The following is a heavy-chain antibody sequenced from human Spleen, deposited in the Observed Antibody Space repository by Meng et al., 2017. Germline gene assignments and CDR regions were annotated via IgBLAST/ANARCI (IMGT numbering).Heavy chain of an antibody. J-gene: IGHJ6*02. CDR2: IWYDGSDK. CDR3: ARTGHGTVMDV. V-gene: IGHV3-33*01. Sequence: GGSLRLSCAASGFSFSAYAMHWVRQAPGKGLEWVAVIWYDGSDKYYADSVKGRFTISRDNSKNTLYLQMNSLRAEDTAVYYCARTGHGTVMDVWGQGTTVTVSS. CDR1: GFSFSAYA. D-gene: IGHD4-11*01.